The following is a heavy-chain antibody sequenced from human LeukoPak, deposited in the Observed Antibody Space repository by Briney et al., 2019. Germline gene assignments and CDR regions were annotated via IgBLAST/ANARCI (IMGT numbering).Heavy chain of an antibody. V-gene: IGHV3-23*01. CDR2: ISAGGVMT. CDR1: GFTFTDYA. D-gene: IGHD1-26*01. CDR3: AKDRSIGTYYTFDH. J-gene: IGHJ4*02. Sequence: GGSLRLSCAASGFTFTDYAMTWVRQAPGKGLEWVSSISAGGVMTYYADSVKGRFTVSRDNSKNSLYLQMNSLTAADTAVYYCAKDRSIGTYYTFDHWGQGTLVTVSS.